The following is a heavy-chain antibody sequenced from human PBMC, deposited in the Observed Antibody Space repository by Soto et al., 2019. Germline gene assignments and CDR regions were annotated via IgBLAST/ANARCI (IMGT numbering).Heavy chain of an antibody. CDR3: ARSFSDSYYDLDF. Sequence: GGSLRLSCAASGFTFDDYAMHWVRQAPGKGLEWVSGISWNSASMDYADSVKDRFSISRDNAENSLYLQMNILKIEDTAFYYCARSFSDSYYDLDFWGQGTLVTVS. CDR2: ISWNSASM. D-gene: IGHD1-26*01. J-gene: IGHJ4*02. CDR1: GFTFDDYA. V-gene: IGHV3-9*01.